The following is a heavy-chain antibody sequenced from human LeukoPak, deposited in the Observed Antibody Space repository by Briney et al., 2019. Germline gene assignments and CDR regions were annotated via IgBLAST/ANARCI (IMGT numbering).Heavy chain of an antibody. D-gene: IGHD4-17*01. Sequence: PSETLSLTCTVSGGSVSSGSYYWSWIRQPPGKGLEWIGYIYYSGSTNYNPSLKSRITISVDTSKNQFSLKLSSVTAADTAVCYCAGVGTGDGDYYFDYWGQGTLVTVSS. CDR2: IYYSGST. CDR3: AGVGTGDGDYYFDY. J-gene: IGHJ4*02. V-gene: IGHV4-61*01. CDR1: GGSVSSGSYY.